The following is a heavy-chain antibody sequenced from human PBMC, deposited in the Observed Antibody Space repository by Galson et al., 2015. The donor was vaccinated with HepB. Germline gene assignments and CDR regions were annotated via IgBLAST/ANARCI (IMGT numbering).Heavy chain of an antibody. CDR2: MNPQSGGT. CDR1: GYTFTDYY. J-gene: IGHJ4*02. D-gene: IGHD3-16*01. Sequence: SVKVSCKASGYTFTDYYIHWVRQAPGQGLECMGWMNPQSGGTYYAQKFQGRVTMTRDTSISTAYMELSRLTPDDTAIYYCTRDDWGSGNYFDYWGQGTLVPVSS. CDR3: TRDDWGSGNYFDY. V-gene: IGHV1-2*02.